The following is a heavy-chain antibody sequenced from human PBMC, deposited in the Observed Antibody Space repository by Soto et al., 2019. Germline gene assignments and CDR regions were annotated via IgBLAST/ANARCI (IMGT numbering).Heavy chain of an antibody. V-gene: IGHV1-69*13. CDR2: IIPIFGTA. CDR3: ARAGTELSDFDY. D-gene: IGHD3-16*02. J-gene: IGHJ4*02. Sequence: SVKVSCKASGGTFSSYAISWVRQAPGQGLEWMGGIIPIFGTANYAQKFQGRVTITADESTSTAYMELSSLRSEDTAVYYCARAGTELSDFDYWGQGTLVTVSS. CDR1: GGTFSSYA.